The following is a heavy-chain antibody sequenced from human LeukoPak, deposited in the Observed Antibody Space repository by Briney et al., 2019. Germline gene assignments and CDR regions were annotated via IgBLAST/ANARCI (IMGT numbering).Heavy chain of an antibody. Sequence: SETLSLTCTVSGGSISGYYWSWIRQPPQKGLEWIAYIYYSGSTNYNPSLESRVTISVDTSKNQFSLKLSSVTAADTAVYYCARGLIAAREYYFDSWGQGTLVTVSS. CDR1: GGSISGYY. V-gene: IGHV4-59*01. J-gene: IGHJ4*02. D-gene: IGHD6-6*01. CDR2: IYYSGST. CDR3: ARGLIAAREYYFDS.